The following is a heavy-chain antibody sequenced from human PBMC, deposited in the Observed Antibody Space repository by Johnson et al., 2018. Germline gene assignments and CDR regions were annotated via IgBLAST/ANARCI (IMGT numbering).Heavy chain of an antibody. CDR2: ISGSGGST. CDR3: ARSLGLDNSGYHYGSFQH. CDR1: GFTFSSYA. Sequence: VQLVESGGGLVQPGGSLRLSCAASGFTFSSYAMSWVRPAPGKGLEWVSAISGSGGSTYSADSVKGRFTISRDNSRNTVYLQMSTLRAEDTAAYYCARSLGLDNSGYHYGSFQHWGQGTLVTVSS. J-gene: IGHJ1*01. D-gene: IGHD3-22*01. V-gene: IGHV3-23*04.